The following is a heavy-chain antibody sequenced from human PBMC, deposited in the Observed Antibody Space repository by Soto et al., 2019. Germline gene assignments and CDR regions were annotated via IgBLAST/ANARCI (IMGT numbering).Heavy chain of an antibody. D-gene: IGHD3-3*01. Sequence: SETLSLTCTVSGGSMSSYYWTWIRQPAGKGLEWIGRVYSSGGTHYNPSLKSRVTISLDTSKDQFSLRLLSVTDADTAVYYCARGQRFSDWFDPWGQGTLVTVSS. CDR2: VYSSGGT. J-gene: IGHJ5*02. CDR3: ARGQRFSDWFDP. CDR1: GGSMSSYY. V-gene: IGHV4-4*07.